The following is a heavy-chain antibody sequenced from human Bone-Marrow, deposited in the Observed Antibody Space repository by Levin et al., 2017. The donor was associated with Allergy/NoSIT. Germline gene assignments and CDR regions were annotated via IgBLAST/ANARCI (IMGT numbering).Heavy chain of an antibody. Sequence: GGSLRLSCAASGFSFSSYEFDWVRQAPGKGLEWLLYIGTTGITYYADSVKGRFTVSRDNSKNSLFLEMNSLRAEETAVYYGARQARDHGLDVWGQGTTVTVSS. V-gene: IGHV3-48*03. CDR1: GFSFSSYE. CDR2: IGTTGIT. J-gene: IGHJ6*02. CDR3: ARQARDHGLDV. D-gene: IGHD2-21*02.